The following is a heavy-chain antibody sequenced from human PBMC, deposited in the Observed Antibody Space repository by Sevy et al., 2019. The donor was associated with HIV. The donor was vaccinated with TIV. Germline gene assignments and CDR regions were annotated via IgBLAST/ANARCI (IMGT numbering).Heavy chain of an antibody. J-gene: IGHJ5*02. D-gene: IGHD6-13*01. Sequence: KQSQTLSLTCAISGDSVSSNSAVWNWIRQSPSRGLEWLGRTYYRSKWYNDYAVSVKSRITINPDTSKNQFSLQLNSVTPEDTAVYYCARDLGSSLNWFDPWGQGTLVTVSS. CDR2: TYYRSKWYN. CDR1: GDSVSSNSAV. CDR3: ARDLGSSLNWFDP. V-gene: IGHV6-1*01.